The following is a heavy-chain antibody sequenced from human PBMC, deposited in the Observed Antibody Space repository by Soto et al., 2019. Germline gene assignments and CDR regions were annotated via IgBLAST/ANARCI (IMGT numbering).Heavy chain of an antibody. J-gene: IGHJ5*02. CDR2: INSNSGGT. CDR1: GYTFTGYY. V-gene: IGHV1-2*02. CDR3: ARVPILVLRYFPFDP. Sequence: GASVKVSCKSSGYTFTGYYMHWVRQAPGQGLEWMGWINSNSGGTNYAQKFQGRVTMTRDTSISTAYMELSRLRSDDTAVYYCARVPILVLRYFPFDPWGQGTLVTVSS. D-gene: IGHD3-9*01.